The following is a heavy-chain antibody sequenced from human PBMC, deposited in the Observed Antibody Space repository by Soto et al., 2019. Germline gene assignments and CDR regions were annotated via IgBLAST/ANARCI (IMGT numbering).Heavy chain of an antibody. V-gene: IGHV3-30-3*01. Sequence: QVQLVESGGGVVQPGRSLRLSCAASGFTFGGYAMHWVRQAPGKGLEWVAVISYDGSNRYYADSVKGRLTISRDNSKNTLYLQMNSLRAEDTAVYSCARESRYCTTNSCSSQHALDIWGQGTMVTVSS. CDR1: GFTFGGYA. J-gene: IGHJ3*02. CDR3: ARESRYCTTNSCSSQHALDI. CDR2: ISYDGSNR. D-gene: IGHD2-2*01.